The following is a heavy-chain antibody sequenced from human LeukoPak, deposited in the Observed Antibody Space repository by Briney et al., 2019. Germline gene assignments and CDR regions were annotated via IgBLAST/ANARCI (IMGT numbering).Heavy chain of an antibody. CDR1: GFTFSGYA. CDR3: AKSGTITTSFDY. D-gene: IGHD3-22*01. Sequence: GGSLRLSCAASGFTFSGYAMSWVRQAPGKGLERVSAISGSGGSTYYADSVKGRFAISRDNSKNTLYVQMNSLRAEDTAVYYCAKSGTITTSFDYWGQGTLVTVSS. CDR2: ISGSGGST. J-gene: IGHJ4*02. V-gene: IGHV3-23*01.